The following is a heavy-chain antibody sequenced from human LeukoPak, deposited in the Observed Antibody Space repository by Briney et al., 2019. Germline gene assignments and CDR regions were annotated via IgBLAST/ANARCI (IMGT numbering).Heavy chain of an antibody. CDR2: INANSGVT. D-gene: IGHD1-26*01. J-gene: IGHJ4*02. V-gene: IGHV1-2*06. CDR1: GYTFADYF. Sequence: ASVKVSCKTSGYTFADYFIHWVRQAPGQGLEWMGRINANSGVTEYEQKSQGGVTMTRDTSISTAYVEVNWLISDDTAIYYCARDVSSTPNWEFDYWGQGTLVTVSS. CDR3: ARDVSSTPNWEFDY.